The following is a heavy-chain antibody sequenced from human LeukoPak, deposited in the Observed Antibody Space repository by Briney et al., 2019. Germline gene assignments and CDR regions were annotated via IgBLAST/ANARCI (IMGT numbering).Heavy chain of an antibody. V-gene: IGHV1-69*04. J-gene: IGHJ6*03. CDR1: GGTFSSYT. Sequence: GASVKVSCKASGGTFSSYTISWVRQAPGQGLEWMGRIIPILGIANYAQKFQGRVTITADKSTSTAYMELSSLRSEDTAVYYCARESSSAGPYYYYMDVWGKGTTVTVSS. CDR2: IIPILGIA. CDR3: ARESSSAGPYYYYMDV. D-gene: IGHD6-6*01.